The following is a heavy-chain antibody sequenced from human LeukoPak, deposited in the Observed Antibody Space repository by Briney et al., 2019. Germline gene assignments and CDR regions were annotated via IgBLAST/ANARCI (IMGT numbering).Heavy chain of an antibody. CDR2: ISYDGSNK. J-gene: IGHJ4*02. Sequence: PGGSLRLSCAASGFTFSSYAMHWVRQAPGKGLEWVAVISYDGSNKYYADSVKGRFTISRDNSKNTLYLQMSSLRAEDTAVYYCARDSSSSWSYFDYWGQGTLVTVSS. V-gene: IGHV3-30*04. D-gene: IGHD6-6*01. CDR1: GFTFSSYA. CDR3: ARDSSSSWSYFDY.